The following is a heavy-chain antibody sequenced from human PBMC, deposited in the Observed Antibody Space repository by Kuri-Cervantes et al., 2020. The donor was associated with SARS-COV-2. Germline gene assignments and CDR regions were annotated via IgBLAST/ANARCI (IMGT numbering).Heavy chain of an antibody. CDR1: GFTLSSYS. V-gene: IGHV3-21*01. J-gene: IGHJ6*02. CDR3: ARYGFGYSTFYGMDV. CDR2: ISSSSSYI. D-gene: IGHD6-13*01. Sequence: GGSLRLSCAASGFTLSSYSMNWVRQAPGKGLEWVSSISSSSSYIYYADSVKGRFTISRDNAKNSLYLQMNSLRDEDTAVYYCARYGFGYSTFYGMDVWGQGTTVTVSS.